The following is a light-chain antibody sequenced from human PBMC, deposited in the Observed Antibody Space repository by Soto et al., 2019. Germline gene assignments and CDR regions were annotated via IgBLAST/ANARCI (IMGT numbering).Light chain of an antibody. CDR1: QTGTSY. CDR2: APA. V-gene: IGKV1-39*01. J-gene: IGKJ1*01. Sequence: DVQMTQSPSSLSASVGDSLTLTCRVSQTGTSYFNWYQQKPGTAPKLLIYAPATLQSGVPSRFSGSGSGTEFTLTIISLQPEDFATSYCQQSYRFPKTFGRGTKVEVK. CDR3: QQSYRFPKT.